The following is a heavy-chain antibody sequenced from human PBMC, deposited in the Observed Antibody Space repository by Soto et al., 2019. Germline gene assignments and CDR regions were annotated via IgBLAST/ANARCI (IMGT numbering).Heavy chain of an antibody. CDR3: AKNGLDNSPSAIDS. CDR1: GFTFSSYV. J-gene: IGHJ4*02. Sequence: AVRLSCAASGFTFSSYVWILVRQAPGKGLDWVSGITGSGRDTYYADSVKGRFTISRDNSKNMVFLQMNSLRAEDTALYYCAKNGLDNSPSAIDSWGPGTLVTVSS. V-gene: IGHV3-23*01. D-gene: IGHD2-8*01. CDR2: ITGSGRDT.